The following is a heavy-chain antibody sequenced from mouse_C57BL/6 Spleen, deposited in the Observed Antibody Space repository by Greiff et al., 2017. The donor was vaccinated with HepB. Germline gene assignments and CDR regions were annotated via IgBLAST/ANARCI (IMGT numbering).Heavy chain of an antibody. V-gene: IGHV1-50*01. J-gene: IGHJ2*01. CDR2: IDPSDSYT. D-gene: IGHD2-1*01. Sequence: QVQLQQPGAELVKPGASVKLSCKASGYTFTSYWMQWVKQRPGQGLEWIGEIDPSDSYTNYNQKFKGKATLTVDTSSSTAYMQRSSLTSEDSAVYYCARPYYGNYFDYWGQGTTLTVSS. CDR3: ARPYYGNYFDY. CDR1: GYTFTSYW.